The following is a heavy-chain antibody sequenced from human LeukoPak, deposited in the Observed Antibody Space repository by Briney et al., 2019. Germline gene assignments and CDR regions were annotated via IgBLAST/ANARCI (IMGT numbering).Heavy chain of an antibody. Sequence: SQTLSLTCAISGDSVSSNSAAWNWIRQSPSRGLEWLGRTYYRSKWYNDYAVSVKSRITINPDTSKNQFSLKLSSVTAADTAVYYCARSAGGVWAAFDMWGPGTKVTVSS. CDR1: GDSVSSNSAA. V-gene: IGHV6-1*01. CDR2: TYYRSKWYN. D-gene: IGHD1-26*01. CDR3: ARSAGGVWAAFDM. J-gene: IGHJ3*02.